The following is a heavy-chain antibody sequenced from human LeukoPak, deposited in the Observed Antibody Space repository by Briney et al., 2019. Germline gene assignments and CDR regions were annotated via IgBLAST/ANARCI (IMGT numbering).Heavy chain of an antibody. CDR3: AKGSAGGRPYYFDY. V-gene: IGHV3-30*04. CDR2: ISYDGSNK. CDR1: GFTFSSYA. J-gene: IGHJ4*02. D-gene: IGHD6-13*01. Sequence: PGGSLRLSCAASGFTFSSYAMHWVRQAPGKGLEWVAVISYDGSNKYYADSVKGRFTISRDNSKNTLYLRMNSLRAEDTAVYYCAKGSAGGRPYYFDYWGQGTLVPVSS.